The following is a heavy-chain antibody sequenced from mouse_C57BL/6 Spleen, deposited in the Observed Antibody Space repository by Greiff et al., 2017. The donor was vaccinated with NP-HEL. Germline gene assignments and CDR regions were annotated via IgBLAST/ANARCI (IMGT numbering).Heavy chain of an antibody. CDR3: ARYRTTVGPCAMDY. J-gene: IGHJ4*01. D-gene: IGHD1-1*01. V-gene: IGHV7-3*01. CDR1: GFTFTDYY. Sequence: DVKLVESGRGLVQPGGSLSLSCAASGFTFTDYYMSWVRQPPGKALEWLGFIRNKANGYTTEYSASVKGRFTISRDNSQSILYLQMNALRAEDSATYYCARYRTTVGPCAMDYWGQGTSVTVSS. CDR2: IRNKANGYTT.